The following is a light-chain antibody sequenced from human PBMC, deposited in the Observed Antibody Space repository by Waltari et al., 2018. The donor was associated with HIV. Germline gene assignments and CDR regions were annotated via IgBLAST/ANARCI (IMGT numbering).Light chain of an antibody. CDR3: AAWDDSLNGVV. Sequence: QSVLTQPPSVSEAPRQRVTIPCSGSSSNIGNNAVNWYQQLPVKPPKLLIYYDDLLASGVSDRFSVSKSGTSASLAISGLQSEDESDYYCAAWDDSLNGVVFGGGTKLTVL. J-gene: IGLJ2*01. CDR2: YDD. CDR1: SSNIGNNA. V-gene: IGLV1-36*01.